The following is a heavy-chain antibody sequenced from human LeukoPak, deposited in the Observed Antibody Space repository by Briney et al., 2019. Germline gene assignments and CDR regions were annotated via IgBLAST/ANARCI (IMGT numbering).Heavy chain of an antibody. CDR2: ISSSGSTI. CDR1: GFTFSDYY. CDR3: ARVASVSRSYYDDY. Sequence: GGSLRLSCAASGFTFSDYYMSWIRQAPGKGLEWVSYISSSGSTIYYADSVKGRFTISRDNAKNSLYLQMNSLRAEDTAVYYCARVASVSRSYYDDYWGQGTLVTVSS. V-gene: IGHV3-11*01. D-gene: IGHD3-10*01. J-gene: IGHJ4*02.